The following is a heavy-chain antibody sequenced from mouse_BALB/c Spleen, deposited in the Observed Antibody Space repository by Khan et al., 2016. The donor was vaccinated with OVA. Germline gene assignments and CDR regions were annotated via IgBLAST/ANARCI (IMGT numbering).Heavy chain of an antibody. V-gene: IGHV2-6-1*01. D-gene: IGHD2-10*01. CDR1: GFSLTNYG. CDR3: ARQPYYHYNIMDY. CDR2: IWSDGST. J-gene: IGHJ4*01. Sequence: QVRLQQSGPGLVAPSQSLSLTCTISGFSLTNYGVHWVRQPPGKGLEWLVVIWSDGSTTYNSALKSRLTLSKDNSKSQVFLKMNSLQTDDTAMYFCARQPYYHYNIMDYWGQGTSVTVSS.